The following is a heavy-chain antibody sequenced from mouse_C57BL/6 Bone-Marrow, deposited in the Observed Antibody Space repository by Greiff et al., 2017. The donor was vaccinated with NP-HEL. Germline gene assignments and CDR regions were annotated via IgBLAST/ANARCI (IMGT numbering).Heavy chain of an antibody. CDR3: ARDGDYFGSRYGYFDV. CDR2: FYPGSGSI. Sequence: ESGAELVKPGASVKLSCKASGYTFTEYSIHWVKQRSGQGLEWIGWFYPGSGSIKYNEKFKDKATLTADKSSSTAYMDLSRLTSEDSAVYGCARDGDYFGSRYGYFDVWGTGTTGTVAS. J-gene: IGHJ1*03. V-gene: IGHV1-62-2*01. D-gene: IGHD1-1*01. CDR1: GYTFTEYS.